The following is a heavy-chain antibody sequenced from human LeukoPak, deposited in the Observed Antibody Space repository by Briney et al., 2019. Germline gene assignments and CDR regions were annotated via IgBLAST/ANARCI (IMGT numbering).Heavy chain of an antibody. CDR3: ARVGHQPRITGTWALRY. CDR1: GYTFTGYY. V-gene: IGHV1-2*02. CDR2: INPNSGGT. J-gene: IGHJ4*02. D-gene: IGHD1-7*01. Sequence: ASVKVSCKASGYTFTGYYMHWVRQAPGQGLEWMGWINPNSGGTNYAQKFQGRVTMTRDTSISTAYMELSRLRSDDTAVYYCARVGHQPRITGTWALRYWGQGTLVTFSS.